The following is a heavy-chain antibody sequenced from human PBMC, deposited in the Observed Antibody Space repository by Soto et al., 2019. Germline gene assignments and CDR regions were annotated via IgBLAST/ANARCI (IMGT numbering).Heavy chain of an antibody. CDR1: GGTFSSYT. V-gene: IGHV1-69*02. CDR3: ARGNYDILTGYSYYYGMDV. Sequence: SVKVSCKASGGTFSSYTISWVRQAPGQGLEWMGRIIPILGIANYAQKFQGRVTITADKSTSTAYMELSSLRPEDTAVYYCARGNYDILTGYSYYYGMDVWGQGTTVTVSS. J-gene: IGHJ6*02. D-gene: IGHD3-9*01. CDR2: IIPILGIA.